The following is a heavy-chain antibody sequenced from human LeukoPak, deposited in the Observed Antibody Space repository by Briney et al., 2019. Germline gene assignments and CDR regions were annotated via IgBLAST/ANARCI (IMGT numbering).Heavy chain of an antibody. D-gene: IGHD3-22*01. CDR2: INPNSGGT. V-gene: IGHV1-2*02. CDR3: ARDSYPPYYYDSGGSEPSWFDP. CDR1: GYTFTGYY. Sequence: ASVKVSCKASGYTFTGYYMHWVRQAPGQGLEWMGWINPNSGGTNYAQKFQGRVTMTRDTSISAAYMELSRLRSDDTAVYYCARDSYPPYYYDSGGSEPSWFDPWGQGTLVTVSS. J-gene: IGHJ5*02.